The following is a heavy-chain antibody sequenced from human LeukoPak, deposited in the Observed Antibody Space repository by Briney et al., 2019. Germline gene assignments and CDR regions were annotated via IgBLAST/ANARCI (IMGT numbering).Heavy chain of an antibody. CDR3: ARAPTVITMVRGVLLLKYYFDY. D-gene: IGHD3-10*01. CDR1: GFTFSSYW. V-gene: IGHV3-74*01. CDR2: INSDGCST. J-gene: IGHJ4*02. Sequence: GGSLRLSCAASGFTFSSYWMHWVRHAPGKGLVWVSRINSDGCSTSYADSVKGRFTISRDNAKNTLYLQMNSLRAEDTAVYYCARAPTVITMVRGVLLLKYYFDYWGQGTLVTVSS.